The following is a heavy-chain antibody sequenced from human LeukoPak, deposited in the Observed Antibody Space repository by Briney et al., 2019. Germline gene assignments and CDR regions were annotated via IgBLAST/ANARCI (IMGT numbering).Heavy chain of an antibody. J-gene: IGHJ5*02. D-gene: IGHD1-20*01. CDR1: GGSFSGYY. V-gene: IGHV4-34*01. CDR2: VYHSGST. CDR3: ARGRNWKGWFDP. Sequence: PSETLSLTCAVDGGSFSGYYWSWIRQPPGKGLEWIGSVYHSGSTYYNPSLKSRVTISVDTSKNQFSLKLSSVTAADTAVYYCARGRNWKGWFDPWGQGTLITVSS.